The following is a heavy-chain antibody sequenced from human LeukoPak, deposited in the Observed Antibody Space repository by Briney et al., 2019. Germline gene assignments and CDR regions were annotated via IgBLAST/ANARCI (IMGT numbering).Heavy chain of an antibody. CDR1: GGTFSSYA. V-gene: IGHV1-69*01. Sequence: EASVKVSCKASGGTFSSYAISWVRQAPGQRLEWMGGIIPIFGTANYAQKFQGRVTITADESTSTAYMELSSLRSDDTAVYYCARVAETGEVDYWGQGTLVTVSS. CDR3: ARVAETGEVDY. CDR2: IIPIFGTA. D-gene: IGHD7-27*01. J-gene: IGHJ4*02.